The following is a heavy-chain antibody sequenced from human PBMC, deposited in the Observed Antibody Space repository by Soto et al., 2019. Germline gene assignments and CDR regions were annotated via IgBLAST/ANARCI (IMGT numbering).Heavy chain of an antibody. D-gene: IGHD3-10*01. CDR2: INSNGRNK. V-gene: IGHV3-64D*06. J-gene: IGHJ4*01. Sequence: GSLRLSCSASGFTFSNAAMHWVRQTPGRGLEYLAFINSNGRNKFYGDSVKGRFTVSRDNAQNTLYLQMSSLTVDDTARYFCVRASEPHPYGSGSYPPYWGPGTQVTVSS. CDR3: VRASEPHPYGSGSYPPY. CDR1: GFTFSNAA.